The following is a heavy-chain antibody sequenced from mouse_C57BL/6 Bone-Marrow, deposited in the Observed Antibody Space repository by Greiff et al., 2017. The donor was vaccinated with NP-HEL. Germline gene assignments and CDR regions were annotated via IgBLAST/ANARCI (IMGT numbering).Heavy chain of an antibody. D-gene: IGHD1-1*01. V-gene: IGHV1-64*01. Sequence: VQLQQPGAELVKPGASVKLSCKASGYTFTSYWMHWVKQRPGQGLEWIGMIHPNSGSTNYNEKFKSKATLTVDKSSSTAYMQLSSLTSEDSAVYYCARWRGYYGSSDYYAMDYWGQGTSVTVSS. J-gene: IGHJ4*01. CDR3: ARWRGYYGSSDYYAMDY. CDR2: IHPNSGST. CDR1: GYTFTSYW.